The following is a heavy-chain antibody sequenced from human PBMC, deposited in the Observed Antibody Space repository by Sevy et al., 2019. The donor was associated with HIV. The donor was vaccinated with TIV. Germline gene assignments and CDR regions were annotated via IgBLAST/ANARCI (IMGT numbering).Heavy chain of an antibody. V-gene: IGHV1-69*13. Sequence: ASVKVSCKASGGTFSSYAISWVRQAPGQGLEWMGGIIPIFGTANYAQKFQGRVTITADESTSTAYMELSSLRSEDTAVYYCARGLHTIFGVVFGPSDYYYGMDVWGQGTTVTVSS. CDR3: ARGLHTIFGVVFGPSDYYYGMDV. CDR2: IIPIFGTA. CDR1: GGTFSSYA. D-gene: IGHD3-3*01. J-gene: IGHJ6*02.